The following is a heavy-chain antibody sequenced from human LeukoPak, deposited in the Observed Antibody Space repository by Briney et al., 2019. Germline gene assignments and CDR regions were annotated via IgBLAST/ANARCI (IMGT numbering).Heavy chain of an antibody. CDR2: IKEDGSER. CDR1: GISFSGSW. V-gene: IGHV3-7*01. J-gene: IGHJ4*02. CDR3: TRNEH. Sequence: PGGSLRLSCGGSGISFSGSWMSWVRQAPGKGPEWVANIKEDGSERYYVGSVRGRFTISGDNAKNSLHLQMNSLRAEDTAVYYCTRNEHWGQGTLVTVSS.